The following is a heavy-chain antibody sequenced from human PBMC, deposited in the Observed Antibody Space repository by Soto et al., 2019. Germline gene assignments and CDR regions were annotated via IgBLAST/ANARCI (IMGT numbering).Heavy chain of an antibody. D-gene: IGHD1-7*01. CDR1: GGSISSGGYY. CDR3: ASELSLGRWFDP. V-gene: IGHV4-31*03. Sequence: QVQLQESGPGLVKPSQTLSLTCTVSGGSISSGGYYWSWIRQHPGKGMEWIGYIYYSGSTYYNPSRQRRVTIPADTYKNQCSLKLSSVTAADSAVYYCASELSLGRWFDPWGQGTLVTVSS. CDR2: IYYSGST. J-gene: IGHJ5*02.